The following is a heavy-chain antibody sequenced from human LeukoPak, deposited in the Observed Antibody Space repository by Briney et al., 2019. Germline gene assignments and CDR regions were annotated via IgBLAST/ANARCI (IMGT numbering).Heavy chain of an antibody. Sequence: PSETLSLTCTVSGGSISSYFWSWIRQPPGKGLEWIGYIYTSGSTNYNPSLKSRVTISVDTSKNQFSLKLSSVTAADTAVYYCARSFTIAAPYFDYRGQGTLVTVSS. CDR3: ARSFTIAAPYFDY. CDR2: IYTSGST. CDR1: GGSISSYF. D-gene: IGHD6-6*01. V-gene: IGHV4-4*09. J-gene: IGHJ4*02.